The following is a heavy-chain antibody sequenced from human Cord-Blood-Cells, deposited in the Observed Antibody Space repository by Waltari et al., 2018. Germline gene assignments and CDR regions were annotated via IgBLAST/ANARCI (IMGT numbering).Heavy chain of an antibody. J-gene: IGHJ4*02. D-gene: IGHD4-17*01. CDR1: GGSISSYY. CDR3: AREATTVVDY. CDR2: IYTSGST. Sequence: QVQLQESGPGLVKPSETLSLTCTVSGGSISSYYWSWVRQPAGKGMGWIGRIYTSGSTNNDPSLTSRFTMSVDTSKNQFSLKLSSVTAADTAVYYCAREATTVVDYWGQGTLVTVSS. V-gene: IGHV4-4*07.